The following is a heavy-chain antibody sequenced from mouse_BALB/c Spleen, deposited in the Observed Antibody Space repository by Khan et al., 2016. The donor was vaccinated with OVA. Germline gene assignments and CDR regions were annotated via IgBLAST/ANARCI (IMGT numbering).Heavy chain of an antibody. Sequence: EVMLVESGGGLVRPGGSLTLSCAASGFSFSSYSMSWVRQTPEKRLEWVATISSGGTYTYYPDSVKGRFTISRDNAKNTLYLEMSSLKSEDTAMYYCPRHRGYYGHNPYFDYGGQGTTLTVSS. D-gene: IGHD1-1*02. V-gene: IGHV5-6-4*01. CDR3: PRHRGYYGHNPYFDY. CDR1: GFSFSSYS. J-gene: IGHJ2*01. CDR2: ISSGGTYT.